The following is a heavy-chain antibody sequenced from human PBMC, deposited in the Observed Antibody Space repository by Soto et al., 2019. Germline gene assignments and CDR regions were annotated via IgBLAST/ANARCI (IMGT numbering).Heavy chain of an antibody. V-gene: IGHV4-59*01. D-gene: IGHD3-22*01. CDR2: IYYSGST. Sequence: PSETLSLTCTVSGGSISSYYWSWIRQPPGKGLEWIGYIYYSGSTNYNPSLKSRVTISVDTSKNQFSLKLSSVTAADTAVYYCARAGYYDSSGADAFDIWGQGTMVTVPS. CDR3: ARAGYYDSSGADAFDI. CDR1: GGSISSYY. J-gene: IGHJ3*02.